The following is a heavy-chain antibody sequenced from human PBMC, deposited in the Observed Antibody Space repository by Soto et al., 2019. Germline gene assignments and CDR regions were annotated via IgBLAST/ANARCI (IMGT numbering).Heavy chain of an antibody. Sequence: PSETLSLTCTVSGGSISSYYWRWIRQPAGKGLEWIGRIYTSGSTNYNPSLKSRVTMSVDTSKNQFSLKLSSVTAADTAVYYCARDSPQDIAARRGNYYYGMDVWGQGTTVTVSS. J-gene: IGHJ6*02. D-gene: IGHD6-6*01. CDR2: IYTSGST. V-gene: IGHV4-4*07. CDR1: GGSISSYY. CDR3: ARDSPQDIAARRGNYYYGMDV.